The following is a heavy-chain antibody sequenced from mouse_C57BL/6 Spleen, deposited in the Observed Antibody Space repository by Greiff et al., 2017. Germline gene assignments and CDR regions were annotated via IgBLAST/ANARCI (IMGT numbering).Heavy chain of an antibody. D-gene: IGHD1-1*01. Sequence: EVKLMESGGGLVKPGGSLKLSCAASGFTFSDYGMHWVRQAPEKGLEWVAYISSGSSTIYYADTGKGRFTISRDTAENTLFLQMNSLRSEDTTMYYCARDGNYYGSPHYFDYWGQGTTLTVSS. CDR2: ISSGSSTI. CDR3: ARDGNYYGSPHYFDY. J-gene: IGHJ2*01. V-gene: IGHV5-17*01. CDR1: GFTFSDYG.